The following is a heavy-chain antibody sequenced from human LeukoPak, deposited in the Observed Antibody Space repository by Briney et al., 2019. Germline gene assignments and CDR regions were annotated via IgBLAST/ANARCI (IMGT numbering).Heavy chain of an antibody. Sequence: PSETLSLTCAVYGGSFSGYYWSWIRQPAGKGLEWIGRIYTSGSTNYNPSLKSRVTMSVDTSKNQFSLKLSSVTAADTAVYYCARVDGYCSGGSCYSHFDYWGQGTLVTVSS. CDR2: IYTSGST. D-gene: IGHD2-15*01. CDR1: GGSFSGYY. V-gene: IGHV4-59*10. CDR3: ARVDGYCSGGSCYSHFDY. J-gene: IGHJ4*02.